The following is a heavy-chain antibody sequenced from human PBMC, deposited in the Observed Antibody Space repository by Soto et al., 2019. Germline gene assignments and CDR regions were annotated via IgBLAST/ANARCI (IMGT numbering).Heavy chain of an antibody. CDR2: INHSGST. V-gene: IGHV4-34*01. Sequence: SETLSLTCAVYGGSFSGYYWSWIRQPPGKGLEWIGEINHSGSTNYNPSLKSRVTISVDTSKNQFSLKLSSVTAADTAVYYCARGSIVVVQDVYYYYYMDVWGKGTTVTVSS. J-gene: IGHJ6*03. CDR1: GGSFSGYY. CDR3: ARGSIVVVQDVYYYYYMDV. D-gene: IGHD2-2*01.